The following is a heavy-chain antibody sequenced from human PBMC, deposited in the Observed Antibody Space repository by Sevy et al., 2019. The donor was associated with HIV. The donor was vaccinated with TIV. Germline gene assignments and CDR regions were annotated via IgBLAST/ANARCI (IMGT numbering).Heavy chain of an antibody. D-gene: IGHD3-22*01. CDR1: GHSISSGYS. CDR2: IYHSGST. J-gene: IGHJ3*02. V-gene: IGHV4-38-2*01. Sequence: SETLSLTCGVSGHSISSGYSWGWIRQPPGKGLERIGTIYHSGSTYYSPSLQSRVTISVDTSKNQFSLKLSSVTAADTAVYYCARGNYYDSSGYAEDAFDIWGQGTMVTVSS. CDR3: ARGNYYDSSGYAEDAFDI.